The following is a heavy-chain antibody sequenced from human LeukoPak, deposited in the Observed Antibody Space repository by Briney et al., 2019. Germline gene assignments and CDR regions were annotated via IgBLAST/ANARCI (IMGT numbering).Heavy chain of an antibody. CDR2: IYYSGTT. Sequence: SETLSLTCTVSGGSISSYYWSWIRQPPGKGLEWIGYIYYSGTTNYNPSLKSRVTISVDTSRNQFSLKLSSVTAADTAVYYCARGVYIAAAQYGYWGQGTLVTVSS. CDR1: GGSISSYY. CDR3: ARGVYIAAAQYGY. V-gene: IGHV4-59*01. D-gene: IGHD6-13*01. J-gene: IGHJ4*02.